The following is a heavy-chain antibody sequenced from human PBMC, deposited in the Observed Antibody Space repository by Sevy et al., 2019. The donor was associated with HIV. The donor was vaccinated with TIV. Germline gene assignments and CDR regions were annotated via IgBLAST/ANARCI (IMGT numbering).Heavy chain of an antibody. CDR2: ISWNSRNI. CDR3: AKDINRGCDGVNCYSYYYYFYGLDV. D-gene: IGHD2-21*01. Sequence: GGSLRLSCAASGFPFNDHAMHWVRQVPGKGLEWVSGISWNSRNIGYADSVKGRFTISSDNARHFVYLEMNSLRLEDTAFYYCAKDINRGCDGVNCYSYYYYFYGLDVWGQGTTVTVSS. CDR1: GFPFNDHA. V-gene: IGHV3-9*01. J-gene: IGHJ6*02.